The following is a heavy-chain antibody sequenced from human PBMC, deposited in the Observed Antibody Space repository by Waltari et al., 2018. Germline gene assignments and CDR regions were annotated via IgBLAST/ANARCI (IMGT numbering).Heavy chain of an antibody. J-gene: IGHJ4*02. V-gene: IGHV5-51*01. CDR3: ARHRPEGSGSYGFDV. CDR1: GYSFSGSW. D-gene: IGHD3-10*01. Sequence: EVQLVQSGAEVKKPGESLKISCKGSGYSFSGSWIGWVRQMPGKGLHGMGSIYPGDSDTRYSPSFQGRVTISGDKSISTAYLQWSSLQASDTAMYYCARHRPEGSGSYGFDVWGQGSLVTVSS. CDR2: IYPGDSDT.